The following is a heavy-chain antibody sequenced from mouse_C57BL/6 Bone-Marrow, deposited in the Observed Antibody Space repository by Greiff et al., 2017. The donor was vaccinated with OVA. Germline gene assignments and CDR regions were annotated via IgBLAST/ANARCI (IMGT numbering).Heavy chain of an antibody. V-gene: IGHV1-81*01. D-gene: IGHD1-1*01. Sequence: QVQLQQSGAELARPGASVKLSCKASGYTFTSYGISWVKQRTGQGLEWIGEIYPRSGNTYYNEKFKGKATLTADKSSSTAYMELRSLTSEDSAVYFCAREEGLLRRYFDVWGTGTTVTVSS. CDR3: AREEGLLRRYFDV. J-gene: IGHJ1*03. CDR2: IYPRSGNT. CDR1: GYTFTSYG.